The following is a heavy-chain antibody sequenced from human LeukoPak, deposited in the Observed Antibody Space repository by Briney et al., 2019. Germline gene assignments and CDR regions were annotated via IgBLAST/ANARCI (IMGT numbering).Heavy chain of an antibody. V-gene: IGHV4-4*07. CDR3: ARLGFCRGDNCLDDY. D-gene: IGHD2-15*01. CDR1: GVSISGYY. Sequence: SETLSLTCTVSGVSISGYYWTWIRQPAGKGLEWIGRIHTSGSTNYNPSLKSRVTISLDTSKNQFSLKLSSVTATDTAVYYCARLGFCRGDNCLDDYWGQGTLVTVSS. CDR2: IHTSGST. J-gene: IGHJ4*02.